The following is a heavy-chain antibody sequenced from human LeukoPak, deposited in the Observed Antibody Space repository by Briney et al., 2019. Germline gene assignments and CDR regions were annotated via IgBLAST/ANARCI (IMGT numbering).Heavy chain of an antibody. D-gene: IGHD3-22*01. J-gene: IGHJ5*02. Sequence: ASVKVSCKASGYTFTGYYMHWVRQAPGQGLEWMGWINPNSGGTNYAQKFQGRVTMTRDTSISTAYMELSRLRSDDTAVYYCARAGGDSSGYYYRWGQGTLVTVSS. V-gene: IGHV1-2*02. CDR2: INPNSGGT. CDR3: ARAGGDSSGYYYR. CDR1: GYTFTGYY.